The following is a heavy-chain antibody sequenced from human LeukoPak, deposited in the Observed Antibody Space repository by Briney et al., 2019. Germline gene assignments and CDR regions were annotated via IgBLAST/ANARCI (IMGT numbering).Heavy chain of an antibody. V-gene: IGHV3-48*03. CDR2: ISSSGSTI. CDR3: AELGITMIGGV. D-gene: IGHD3-10*02. CDR1: GFTFSSYE. J-gene: IGHJ6*04. Sequence: GGSLRLSCAASGFTFSSYEMNWVRQAPGKGLEWVSYISSSGSTIYYTDSVKGRFTISRDNAKNSLYLQMNSLRAEDTAVYYCAELGITMIGGVWGKGATVTISS.